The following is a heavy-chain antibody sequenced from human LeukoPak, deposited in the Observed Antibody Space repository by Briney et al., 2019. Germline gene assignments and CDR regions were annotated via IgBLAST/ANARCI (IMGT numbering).Heavy chain of an antibody. CDR2: IYSGGST. V-gene: IGHV3-66*01. Sequence: GGSLRLSCAASGFTVSSNYMSWVRQAPGKGLEWVSVIYSGGSTYYADSVKGRFTISRDNSKNTLYLQMNSLRAEDTAVYYCASGPFKHATVSYYYGMDVWGQGTTVTVSS. CDR3: ASGPFKHATVSYYYGMDV. CDR1: GFTVSSNY. D-gene: IGHD4-17*01. J-gene: IGHJ6*02.